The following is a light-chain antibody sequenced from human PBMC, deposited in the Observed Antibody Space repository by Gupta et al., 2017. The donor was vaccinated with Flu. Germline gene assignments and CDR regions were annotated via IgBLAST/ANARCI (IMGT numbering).Light chain of an antibody. CDR1: TSGIES. CDR2: DYC. Sequence: GRTASLTGGANTSGIESVYCYQQNPGQAPGLLVHDYCDRTAGLPEVFSGSDSGNTATLTTITVEAGDEADYYYQVWYSSSDNVLFGGGTRLTVL. V-gene: IGLV3-21*02. J-gene: IGLJ2*01. CDR3: QVWYSSSDNVL.